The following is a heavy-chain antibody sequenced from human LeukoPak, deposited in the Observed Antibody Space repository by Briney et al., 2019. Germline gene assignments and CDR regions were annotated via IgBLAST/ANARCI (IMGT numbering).Heavy chain of an antibody. D-gene: IGHD5-18*01. Sequence: GGSLRLSCAASGFTFSSYAMSWVRQAPGKGLEWVSGISGSGGSTYYADSVRGRFTISRDNSRNTLCLQMNSLRAEDTAVYYCAKELRDTAGFDPWGQGTLVTVSS. V-gene: IGHV3-23*01. CDR3: AKELRDTAGFDP. CDR1: GFTFSSYA. J-gene: IGHJ5*02. CDR2: ISGSGGST.